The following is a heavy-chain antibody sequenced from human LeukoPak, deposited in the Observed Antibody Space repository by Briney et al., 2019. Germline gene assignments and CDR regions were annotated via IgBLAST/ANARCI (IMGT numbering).Heavy chain of an antibody. CDR3: AREACSSTSCYAPYFDY. CDR1: GGTFSSYA. V-gene: IGHV1-69*01. J-gene: IGHJ4*02. CDR2: IIPIFGTA. Sequence: ASVKVSCKASGGTFSSYAISWVRQAPGQGLERMGGIIPIFGTANYAQKFQGRVTITADESTSTAYMELSSLRSEDTAVYYCAREACSSTSCYAPYFDYWGQGTLVTVSS. D-gene: IGHD2-2*01.